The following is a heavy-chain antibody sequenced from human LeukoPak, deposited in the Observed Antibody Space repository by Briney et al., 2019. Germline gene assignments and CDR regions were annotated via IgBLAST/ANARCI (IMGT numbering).Heavy chain of an antibody. CDR3: ARIRGDYGTVDY. J-gene: IGHJ4*02. CDR2: IYHSGST. Sequence: PSETLSLTCAVSGGSISSGGYSWSWLRQPPGKGLEWIGYIYHSGSTYYNPSLKSRVTISVDRSKNQFSLKLSSVTAADTAVYYCARIRGDYGTVDYWGQGTLVTVSS. D-gene: IGHD4-17*01. CDR1: GGSISSGGYS. V-gene: IGHV4-30-2*01.